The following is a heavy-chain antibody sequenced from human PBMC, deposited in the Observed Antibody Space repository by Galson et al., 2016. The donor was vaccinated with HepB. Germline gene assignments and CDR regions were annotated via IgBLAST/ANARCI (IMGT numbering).Heavy chain of an antibody. CDR3: ARVDAILGNRFDP. D-gene: IGHD1-26*01. CDR2: ISPYSGKT. J-gene: IGHJ5*01. V-gene: IGHV1-18*01. CDR1: GFTFSNYG. Sequence: SVKVSCKASGFTFSNYGISWVRQAPGQGLEWMGWISPYSGKTHYARTLQGRVTMTTDSSTSTAYMELRSLRSDDTAVYFCARVDAILGNRFDPWGRGTLVTVSS.